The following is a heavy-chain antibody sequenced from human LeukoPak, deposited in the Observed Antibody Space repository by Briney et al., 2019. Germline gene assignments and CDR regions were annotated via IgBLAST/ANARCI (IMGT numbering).Heavy chain of an antibody. CDR2: ITPDGNAA. J-gene: IGHJ4*02. CDR1: GFTFSGHW. Sequence: GRSPRLSCVASGFTFSGHWMHWVRQVPGKGLMAVSRITPDGNAAAYADSVKGRFTISRDNAKNTLYLEMNSLTAEDTALYHCTRSGYSNGYDYWGQGTLVTVSS. V-gene: IGHV3-74*03. CDR3: TRSGYSNGYDY. D-gene: IGHD2-15*01.